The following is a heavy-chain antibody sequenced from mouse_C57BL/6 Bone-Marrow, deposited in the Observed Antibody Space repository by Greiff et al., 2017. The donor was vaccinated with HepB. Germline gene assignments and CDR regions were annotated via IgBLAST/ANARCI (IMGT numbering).Heavy chain of an antibody. CDR1: GYSFTGYY. CDR2: INPSTGGT. CDR3: AKEGNAY. V-gene: IGHV1-42*01. J-gene: IGHJ3*01. Sequence: VQLQQSGPEPVKPGASVKISCKASGYSFTGYYMNWVKQSPEKSLEWIGEINPSTGGTTYNQKFKAKATLTVDKSSSTAYMQLKSLTSEDSAVYYCAKEGNAYWGQGTLVTVSA.